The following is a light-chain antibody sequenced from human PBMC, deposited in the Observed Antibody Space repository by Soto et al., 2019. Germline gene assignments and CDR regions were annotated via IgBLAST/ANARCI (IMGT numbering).Light chain of an antibody. CDR1: QSVSSD. Sequence: VMTQSPATLSVSPGERATLSCRASQSVSSDLAWHQQKPGHAPRLLIYGASTRAPGIPARFSGSWSGTEFTVTISGLQSEDFAVYYCQQYNNWPLTFGGGTKVEIK. J-gene: IGKJ4*01. V-gene: IGKV3-15*01. CDR2: GAS. CDR3: QQYNNWPLT.